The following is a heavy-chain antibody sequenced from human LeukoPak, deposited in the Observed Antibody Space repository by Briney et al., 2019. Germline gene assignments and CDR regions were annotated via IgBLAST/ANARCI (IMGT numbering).Heavy chain of an antibody. CDR1: GFTFSSYG. CDR2: ISYDGSNK. J-gene: IGHJ4*02. V-gene: IGHV3-30*18. D-gene: IGHD5-12*01. CDR3: AKMRYSGYGDFDY. Sequence: GGSLRLSCAASGFTFSSYGMHWVRQAPGKGLEWVAVISYDGSNKYYADSVKGRFTISRDNSKNTLYLQMNGLRAEDTAVYYCAKMRYSGYGDFDYWGQGTLVTVSS.